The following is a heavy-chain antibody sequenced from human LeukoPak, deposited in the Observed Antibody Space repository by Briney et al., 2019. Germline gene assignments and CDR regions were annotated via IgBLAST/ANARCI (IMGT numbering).Heavy chain of an antibody. V-gene: IGHV4-59*12. Sequence: SETLSLTCTVSGGSISSYYWSWIRQPPGKGLEWIGYIYYSGSTNYNPSLKSRVTISEDTSKNQFSLKLSSVTAADTAIYYCARARYCSGSSCYSHWFDPWGHGTLVTVSS. CDR2: IYYSGST. D-gene: IGHD2-2*01. CDR1: GGSISSYY. CDR3: ARARYCSGSSCYSHWFDP. J-gene: IGHJ5*02.